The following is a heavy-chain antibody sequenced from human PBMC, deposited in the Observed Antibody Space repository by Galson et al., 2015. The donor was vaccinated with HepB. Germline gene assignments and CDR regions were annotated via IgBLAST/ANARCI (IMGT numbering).Heavy chain of an antibody. J-gene: IGHJ4*02. V-gene: IGHV3-23*01. Sequence: SLRLSCAASGFTFSSYTMNWVRQAPGKGLEWVSGISGSGDTTCYADSVKGRFTISRDNSKNTLYLQMNSLRAEDTAVYYCRSGYCGSTSCYRGDYWGQGTLVTVSS. CDR3: RSGYCGSTSCYRGDY. D-gene: IGHD2-2*01. CDR2: ISGSGDTT. CDR1: GFTFSSYT.